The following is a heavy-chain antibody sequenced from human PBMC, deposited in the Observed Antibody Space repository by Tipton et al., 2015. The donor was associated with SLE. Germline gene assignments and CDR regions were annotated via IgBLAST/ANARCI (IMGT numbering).Heavy chain of an antibody. CDR3: ARDVGNFYFDY. Sequence: TLSLTCTVSDYSISSDYSWGCIRQPPGKGLEWIGSIYYSGSTYYNPSLNSRVTISVDTSKNQFSLKLSSVTAADTAIYYCARDVGNFYFDYWGQGTLVAVSS. J-gene: IGHJ4*02. CDR1: DYSISSDYS. D-gene: IGHD1-7*01. CDR2: IYYSGST. V-gene: IGHV4-38-2*02.